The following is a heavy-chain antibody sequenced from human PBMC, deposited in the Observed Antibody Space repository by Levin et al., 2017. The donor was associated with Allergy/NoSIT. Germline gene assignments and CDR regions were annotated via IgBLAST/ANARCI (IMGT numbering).Heavy chain of an antibody. V-gene: IGHV4-59*01. D-gene: IGHD3-10*01. Sequence: SQTLSLTCTVSGGSISNFYWTWIRQPPGKGLEWIGYIYDSGRTRYKPSLESRVTISVDISKNQFSLKVRSVTAADTAVYFCARGVGEIDYWGQGTLVTVSS. CDR3: ARGVGEIDY. CDR2: IYDSGRT. CDR1: GGSISNFY. J-gene: IGHJ4*02.